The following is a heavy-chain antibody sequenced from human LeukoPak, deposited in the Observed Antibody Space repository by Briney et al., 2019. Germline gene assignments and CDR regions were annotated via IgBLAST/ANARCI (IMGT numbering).Heavy chain of an antibody. CDR2: FDPMDSYT. Sequence: GESLKISCKGFEYSLTSYGISWVAKLPGKGWEWRGRFDPMDSYTNYSPSFQGHVTISADKSISTAYLQWSSLKASDTAMYYCARHGYYGSGSYYNVHYGMDVWGKGTTVTVSS. J-gene: IGHJ6*04. CDR3: ARHGYYGSGSYYNVHYGMDV. D-gene: IGHD3-10*01. V-gene: IGHV5-10-1*01. CDR1: EYSLTSYG.